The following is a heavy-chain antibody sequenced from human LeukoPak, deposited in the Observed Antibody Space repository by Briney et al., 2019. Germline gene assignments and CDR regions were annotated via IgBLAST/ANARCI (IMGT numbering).Heavy chain of an antibody. CDR3: ARDLGATIYYYYGMDV. CDR1: GFTFSSYA. J-gene: IGHJ6*02. CDR2: ISYDGSNK. D-gene: IGHD1-26*01. V-gene: IGHV3-30-3*01. Sequence: GGSLRLSCEASGFTFSSYAIHWVRQAPGKGLEWVAVISYDGSNKYYADSVKGRFTISRDNSKNTLYLQTNSLRAEDTAVYYCARDLGATIYYYYGMDVWGQGTTVTVSS.